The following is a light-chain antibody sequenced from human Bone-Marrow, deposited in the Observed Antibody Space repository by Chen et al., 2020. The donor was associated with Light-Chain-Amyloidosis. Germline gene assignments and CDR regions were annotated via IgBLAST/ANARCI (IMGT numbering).Light chain of an antibody. J-gene: IGLJ1*01. CDR2: AVS. Sequence: QSALTQPASVSGSPGPSITISCTGTSGYVGTYNYVSCYQQHPGKAPKVMIYAVSNRPSGVSSRFSGSKSGNTASLTISGLQAEDDADYYCSSFTSSSSYVFGPGTKVTVL. CDR1: SGYVGTYNY. CDR3: SSFTSSSSYV. V-gene: IGLV2-14*01.